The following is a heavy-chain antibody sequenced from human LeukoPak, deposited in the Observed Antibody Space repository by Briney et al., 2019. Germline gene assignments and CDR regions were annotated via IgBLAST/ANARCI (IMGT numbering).Heavy chain of an antibody. CDR2: INPSGGST. CDR3: ARDEYDGDY. J-gene: IGHJ4*02. D-gene: IGHD3-3*01. CDR1: GYTFLSYY. Sequence: ASVKVSCKASGYTFLSYYMHWVRQAPGQGLEWMGIINPSGGSTSYAQKFQGRVTMTRDPSTSTVYMELRSLRFEDTAVYYCARDEYDGDYWGQGTLVTVSS. V-gene: IGHV1-46*01.